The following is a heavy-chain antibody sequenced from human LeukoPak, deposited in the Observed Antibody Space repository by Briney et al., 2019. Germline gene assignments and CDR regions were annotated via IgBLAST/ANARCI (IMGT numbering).Heavy chain of an antibody. CDR2: IYASGST. V-gene: IGHV4-4*07. D-gene: IGHD3-10*01. CDR1: GGSISNYY. J-gene: IGHJ4*02. CDR3: ARTSARGAQFDY. Sequence: SETLSLTCTVSGGSISNYYWSWIRQPAGMGLEWLGRIYASGSTNYNPSLKSRVTMSVDTSNNQFSLNLSSVTAADTAVYYCARTSARGAQFDYWGQGTLVTVSS.